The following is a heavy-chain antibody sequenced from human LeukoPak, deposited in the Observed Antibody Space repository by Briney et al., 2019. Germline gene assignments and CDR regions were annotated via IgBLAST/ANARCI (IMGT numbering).Heavy chain of an antibody. CDR1: SGSISSYY. D-gene: IGHD1-26*01. CDR2: IYYSGST. V-gene: IGHV4-59*08. J-gene: IGHJ4*02. Sequence: SETLSLTCTVSSGSISSYYWSWIRQPPGKGLEWIGYIYYSGSTNYNPSLKSRVTISVDTSKNQFSLKLSSVTAADTAVCYCARRRIVGATTALSFDYWGRGTLVTVSS. CDR3: ARRRIVGATTALSFDY.